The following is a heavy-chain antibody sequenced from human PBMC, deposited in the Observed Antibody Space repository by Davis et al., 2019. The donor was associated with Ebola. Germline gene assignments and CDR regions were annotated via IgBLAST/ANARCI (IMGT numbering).Heavy chain of an antibody. CDR1: AGSISSGDYY. Sequence: SETLSLTCTVSAGSISSGDYYWSWIRQPPGKGLEWIGYIYYSGTTDYNPSLKSRVTISRDTSKNQVSLTLNSVTAADTAVYFCSRGTSSGFYGGRHDFWGLGTLVTVSS. J-gene: IGHJ4*02. D-gene: IGHD3-22*01. CDR3: SRGTSSGFYGGRHDF. CDR2: IYYSGTT. V-gene: IGHV4-61*08.